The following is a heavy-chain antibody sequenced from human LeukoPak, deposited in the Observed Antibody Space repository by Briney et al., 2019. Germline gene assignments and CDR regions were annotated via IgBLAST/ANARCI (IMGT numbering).Heavy chain of an antibody. CDR1: RFTFSRYW. D-gene: IGHD6-19*01. Sequence: GGSLRLSCAAFRFTFSRYWMNWVRQAPGKGLEWVATINQDGSGKYYVDSVKGRFSISRDNAKNSLYLQMNSLRVEDTAVYYCVRIFSGGGGLDYWGQGTLVTVSS. CDR2: INQDGSGK. J-gene: IGHJ4*02. V-gene: IGHV3-7*04. CDR3: VRIFSGGGGLDY.